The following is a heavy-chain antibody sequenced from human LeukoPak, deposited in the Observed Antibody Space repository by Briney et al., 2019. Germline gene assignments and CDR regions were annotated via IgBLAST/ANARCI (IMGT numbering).Heavy chain of an antibody. D-gene: IGHD2-15*01. V-gene: IGHV4-39*01. Sequence: SETLSLTCTVSGGSISSSSYYWGWIRQPPGKGLEWLGSIYYSGSTNYNPSLKSRVTISVDTSKNQFSLKLNSVTAADTAVYYCARHYCSGGSCYYFDYWGQGTLVTVSS. CDR3: ARHYCSGGSCYYFDY. CDR2: IYYSGST. CDR1: GGSISSSSYY. J-gene: IGHJ4*02.